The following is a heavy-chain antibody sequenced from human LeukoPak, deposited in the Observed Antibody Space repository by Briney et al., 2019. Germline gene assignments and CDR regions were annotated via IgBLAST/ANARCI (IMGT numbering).Heavy chain of an antibody. CDR2: IYYTGGT. CDR1: GGSISSYY. CDR3: ASYSSRGEFDF. V-gene: IGHV4-59*01. Sequence: SETLSLICTVSGGSISSYYWSWIRQPPGKGLEWIGYIYYTGGTNYNPSLKSRVTISVDTSKNQFSLKLNSVTAADTAVYYCASYSSRGEFDFWGQGTLVTVSS. J-gene: IGHJ4*02. D-gene: IGHD6-13*01.